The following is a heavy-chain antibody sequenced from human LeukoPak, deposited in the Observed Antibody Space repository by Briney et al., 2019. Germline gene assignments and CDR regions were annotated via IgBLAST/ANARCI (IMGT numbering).Heavy chain of an antibody. CDR3: ARQRRDYVWGSYRIDY. Sequence: SETLSLTCTVSGVSISSSGYHWGWIRQPPGKGLEWIGSLDYSGSTYYNPSLKSRVTISVDTSKNQFSLKLNSVTAADTAVYYCARQRRDYVWGSYRIDYWGQGTQVTVSS. D-gene: IGHD3-16*02. CDR2: LDYSGST. J-gene: IGHJ4*02. CDR1: GVSISSSGYH. V-gene: IGHV4-39*01.